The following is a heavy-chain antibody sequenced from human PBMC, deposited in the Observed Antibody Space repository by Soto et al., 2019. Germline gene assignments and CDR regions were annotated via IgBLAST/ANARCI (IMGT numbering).Heavy chain of an antibody. CDR1: GFTFSSYW. CDR3: ARQQRIQQWPAGGWYYYYGMDV. J-gene: IGHJ6*02. CDR2: IKQDGSEK. Sequence: PGGSLRLSCAASGFTFSSYWMSWVRQAPGKGLEWVANIKQDGSEKYYVDSVKGRFTISRDNAKNSLYLQMNSLRAEDTAVYYCARQQRIQQWPAGGWYYYYGMDVWGQGTTVTVSS. D-gene: IGHD5-18*01. V-gene: IGHV3-7*01.